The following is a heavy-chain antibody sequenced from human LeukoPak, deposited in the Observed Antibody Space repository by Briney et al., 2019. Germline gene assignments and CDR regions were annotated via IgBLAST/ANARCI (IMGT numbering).Heavy chain of an antibody. Sequence: GASVKVSCKASGYTFTNYYMQWVRQAPGQGLEWIGIINPSGGSTSYAQKFQGRVSMTRDTSTSTVYMELSSLRSEDTAMYYCARSQGGAFSYGTDYWGQGTLVTVSS. V-gene: IGHV1-46*01. CDR1: GYTFTNYY. CDR3: ARSQGGAFSYGTDY. CDR2: INPSGGST. D-gene: IGHD5-18*01. J-gene: IGHJ4*02.